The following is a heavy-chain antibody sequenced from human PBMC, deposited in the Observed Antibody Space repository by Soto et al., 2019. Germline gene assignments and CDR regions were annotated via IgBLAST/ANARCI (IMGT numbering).Heavy chain of an antibody. D-gene: IGHD2-2*01. J-gene: IGHJ5*02. CDR1: GYNFTQYT. CDR2: ITAGDGKT. Sequence: QVHLVQSGADVKKPGASVKVSCKASGYNFTQYTIHWVRQAPGQRLEWMGWITAGDGKTQYSKKFQTRVTIRSDVSATTVYMDLNSLRSEDTAVYYCARDLYSSSFFWFDAWGRGTLVIVSS. V-gene: IGHV1-3*01. CDR3: ARDLYSSSFFWFDA.